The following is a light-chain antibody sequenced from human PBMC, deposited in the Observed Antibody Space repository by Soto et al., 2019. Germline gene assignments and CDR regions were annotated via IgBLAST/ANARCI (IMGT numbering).Light chain of an antibody. CDR1: TSNIGKNS. V-gene: IGLV1-44*01. CDR2: TNT. Sequence: QSVLTQPPSASGTPGQRVTISCSGTTSNIGKNSVSWYQQLPGTAPKLLIYTNTQRPLGVPVRFSGSKSGTSASLAISGLQSDDEADYYCAAWDDNLYVFGSGTKVTVL. J-gene: IGLJ1*01. CDR3: AAWDDNLYV.